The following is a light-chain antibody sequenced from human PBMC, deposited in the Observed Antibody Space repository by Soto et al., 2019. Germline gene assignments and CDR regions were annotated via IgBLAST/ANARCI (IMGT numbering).Light chain of an antibody. CDR3: QQYGDAPIT. J-gene: IGKJ5*01. Sequence: EIVLTQSPGTLSLSPGERATLSCRASQSVSNNYLAWYQQKPGQAPRLLIYGASNRATGIPDRFSGSGSGTDLTLTISRLEPEDFALYYCQQYGDAPITFGQGTRLEIK. CDR2: GAS. CDR1: QSVSNNY. V-gene: IGKV3-20*01.